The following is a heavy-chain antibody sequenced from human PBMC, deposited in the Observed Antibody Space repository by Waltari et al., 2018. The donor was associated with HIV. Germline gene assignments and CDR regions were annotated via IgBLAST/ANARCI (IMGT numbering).Heavy chain of an antibody. Sequence: EVRLVESGGGWVQPGGSLTLTCETYGFTFSFYWLSWVRQAPGKGLEWVANINQAGTERHYVDSVRGRFTISRDNGNRSSFLQMNSLTVEDTAVYYCATTHGSGDYDNDFDYWGQGTLV. V-gene: IGHV3-7*01. CDR3: ATTHGSGDYDNDFDY. D-gene: IGHD3-10*01. CDR1: GFTFSFYW. J-gene: IGHJ4*02. CDR2: INQAGTER.